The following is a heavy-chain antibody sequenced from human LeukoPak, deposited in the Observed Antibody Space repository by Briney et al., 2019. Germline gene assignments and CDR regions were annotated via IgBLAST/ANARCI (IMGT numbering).Heavy chain of an antibody. CDR2: MYYRGST. CDR3: ARNPVVNGAQIRGAFDI. V-gene: IGHV4-59*08. J-gene: IGHJ3*02. Sequence: SETLSLTCTVSGGSISTYSWNWIRHPPGRGLEWIGSMYYRGSTNFNPSLRSRVTMSLDTSKNQFSLKLSSVTAADTAVYYCARNPVVNGAQIRGAFDIWGQGTMVTVSS. CDR1: GGSISTYS. D-gene: IGHD3-10*01.